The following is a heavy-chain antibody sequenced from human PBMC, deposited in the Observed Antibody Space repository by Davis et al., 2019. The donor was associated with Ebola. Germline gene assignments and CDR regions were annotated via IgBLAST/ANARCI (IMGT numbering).Heavy chain of an antibody. Sequence: SETLSLTCTVSGGSISDYYWNWIRQPPGKGLEWIGYIDYSGSSNYNPSLKSRLTISVDTSKNQLSLSMRSAIAADTAVYYCARGEGITMVHYGMDVWGQGTTATVSS. J-gene: IGHJ6*02. CDR3: ARGEGITMVHYGMDV. D-gene: IGHD3-10*01. CDR2: IDYSGSS. CDR1: GGSISDYY. V-gene: IGHV4-59*01.